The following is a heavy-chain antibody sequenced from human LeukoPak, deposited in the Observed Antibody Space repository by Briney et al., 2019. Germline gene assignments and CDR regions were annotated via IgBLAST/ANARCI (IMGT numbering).Heavy chain of an antibody. CDR2: ISAYNGNT. J-gene: IGHJ4*02. D-gene: IGHD2-8*01. CDR3: ARDSQGYCTNGVCPGGFDY. V-gene: IGHV1-18*01. Sequence: ASVKVSCKASGYTFSNYGISWVRQAPGQGLEWMGWISAYNGNTNYAQNLQGRVTMTTDTSTSTAYMELSSLRSEDTAVYYCARDSQGYCTNGVCPGGFDYWGQGTLVTVSS. CDR1: GYTFSNYG.